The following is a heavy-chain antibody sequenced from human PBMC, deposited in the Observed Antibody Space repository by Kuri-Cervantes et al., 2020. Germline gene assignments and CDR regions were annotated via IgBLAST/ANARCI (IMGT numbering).Heavy chain of an antibody. Sequence: GESLKISCAASGFTFSSYAMSWVRQAPGKGLEWVSAISGSGGSTYYADSVKGRFTISRDNSKNTLYLQMNSLRVDDTAVYFCVREASADWGQGTLVTVSS. CDR3: VREASAD. CDR1: GFTFSSYA. J-gene: IGHJ4*02. V-gene: IGHV3-23*01. CDR2: ISGSGGST.